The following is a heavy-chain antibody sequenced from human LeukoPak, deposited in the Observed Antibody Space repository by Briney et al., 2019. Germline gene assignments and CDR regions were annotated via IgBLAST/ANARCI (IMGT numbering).Heavy chain of an antibody. D-gene: IGHD6-13*01. CDR1: GGSISSYY. CDR2: IYTSGST. Sequence: SETLSLTCTVSGGSISSYYWSWIRQPPGKGLEWIGYIYTSGSTNYNPSLKSRVTISVDTSKNQFSLKLSSVTAADTAVYYCARHGSSSWCIYYYMDAWGKGTTVTVSS. J-gene: IGHJ6*03. V-gene: IGHV4-4*09. CDR3: ARHGSSSWCIYYYMDA.